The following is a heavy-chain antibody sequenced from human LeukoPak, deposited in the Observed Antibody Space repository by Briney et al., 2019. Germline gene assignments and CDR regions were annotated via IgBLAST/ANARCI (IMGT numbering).Heavy chain of an antibody. J-gene: IGHJ4*02. CDR1: GGSISSSSYY. CDR2: INHSGST. V-gene: IGHV4-39*07. Sequence: SETLSLTCTVSGGSISSSSYYWGWIRQPPGKGLEWIGEINHSGSTNYNPSLKSRVTISVDTSKNQFSLKLSSVTAADTAVYYCARNYYDGSGYRCWWCLSYFDYWGQGTLVTVSS. D-gene: IGHD3-22*01. CDR3: ARNYYDGSGYRCWWCLSYFDY.